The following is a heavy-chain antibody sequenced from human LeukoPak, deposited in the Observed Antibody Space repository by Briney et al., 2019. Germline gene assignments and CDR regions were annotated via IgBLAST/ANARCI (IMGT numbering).Heavy chain of an antibody. J-gene: IGHJ4*02. V-gene: IGHV3-23*01. CDR1: GFTFSSYW. CDR3: AKAERGGIAAAGATDY. CDR2: ISGSGGST. D-gene: IGHD6-13*01. Sequence: QAGGSLRLSCAASGFTFSSYWMSWVRQAPGKGLVWVSAISGSGGSTYYADSVKGRFTISRDNSKNTLYLQMNSLRAEDTAVYYCAKAERGGIAAAGATDYWGQGTLVTVSS.